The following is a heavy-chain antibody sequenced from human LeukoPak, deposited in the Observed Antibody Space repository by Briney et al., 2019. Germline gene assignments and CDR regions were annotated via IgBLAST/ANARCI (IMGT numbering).Heavy chain of an antibody. CDR1: GYTFTSYG. V-gene: IGHV1-18*01. CDR2: ISAYNGNT. J-gene: IGHJ3*02. CDR3: ARGRGNYYDSSGYSLGAFDI. D-gene: IGHD3-22*01. Sequence: GASVKVSCKASGYTFTSYGISWVRQAPGQGLEWMGWISAYNGNTNYAQKLQGRVTMTTDTSTSTAYMELRSLRSDDTAVYYCARGRGNYYDSSGYSLGAFDIWGQGTMVTVSS.